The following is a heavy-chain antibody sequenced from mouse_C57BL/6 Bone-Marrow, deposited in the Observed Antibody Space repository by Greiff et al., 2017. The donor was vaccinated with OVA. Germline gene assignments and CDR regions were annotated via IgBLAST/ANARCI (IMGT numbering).Heavy chain of an antibody. CDR3: AIEYYGSSPYCYFDV. CDR2: IDPNSGGT. D-gene: IGHD1-1*01. Sequence: QVQLQQPGAELVKPGASVKLSCKASGYTFTSYWMHWVKQRPGRGLEWIGRIDPNSGGTKYNEKFKSKATLTVDKPSSTAYMQLSSLTSEDSAVYYCAIEYYGSSPYCYFDVWGTGTTVTVSS. V-gene: IGHV1-72*01. J-gene: IGHJ1*03. CDR1: GYTFTSYW.